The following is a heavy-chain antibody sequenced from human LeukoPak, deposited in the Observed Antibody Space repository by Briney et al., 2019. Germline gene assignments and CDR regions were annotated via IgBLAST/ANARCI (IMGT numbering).Heavy chain of an antibody. CDR2: IYYSGST. Sequence: PSETLSLTCTVSGGSISSGGYYWSWIRQHPGKGLEWIGYIYYSGSTYYNPSLKSRVTISVDTSKNQFSLNLSSVTAADTAVYYCARDKTPLYYYFSSGYFPDAFDIWGQGTMVTVSS. J-gene: IGHJ3*02. V-gene: IGHV4-31*03. CDR3: ARDKTPLYYYFSSGYFPDAFDI. CDR1: GGSISSGGYY. D-gene: IGHD3-22*01.